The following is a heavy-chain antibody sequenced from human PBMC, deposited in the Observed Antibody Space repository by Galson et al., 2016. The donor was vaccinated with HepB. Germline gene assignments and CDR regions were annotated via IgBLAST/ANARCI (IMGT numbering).Heavy chain of an antibody. J-gene: IGHJ4*02. CDR1: GSTFSSYS. Sequence: SLRLSCAASGSTFSSYSMNWVRQAPGKGLEWVSYISSSSSTIYYADSVKGRFTISRDNAKNSLYLQLNSLRDEDTAVYYCARDVFEENYNFDCWGQGTLVTVSS. CDR2: ISSSSSTI. D-gene: IGHD5-24*01. CDR3: ARDVFEENYNFDC. V-gene: IGHV3-48*02.